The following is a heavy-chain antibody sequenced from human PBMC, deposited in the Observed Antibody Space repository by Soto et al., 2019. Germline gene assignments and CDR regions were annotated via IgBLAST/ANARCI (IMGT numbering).Heavy chain of an antibody. CDR1: GFTFSHYG. Sequence: PGGSLRLSCAAPGFTFSHYGMHWVRQAPGKGLEWVAHILHDGSNEYYADSVEGRFTISRDNSKNTLYLQMNSLTGDDTAVYYCTRDASRDSSARGWFDPWGPGTLVTVSS. CDR3: TRDASRDSSARGWFDP. CDR2: ILHDGSNE. V-gene: IGHV3-30*03. J-gene: IGHJ5*02. D-gene: IGHD6-13*01.